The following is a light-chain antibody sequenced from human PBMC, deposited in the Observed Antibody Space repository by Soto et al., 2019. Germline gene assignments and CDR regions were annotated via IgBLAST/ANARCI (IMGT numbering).Light chain of an antibody. CDR3: QQYGNSSFT. V-gene: IGKV3-20*01. J-gene: IGKJ3*01. CDR1: QSVSSNS. CDR2: GAS. Sequence: EIVLTQSPGTLSLSPGERATLSCRASQSVSSNSLAWYQHKPGQAPRLLIYGASSRATGIPDRSSGSGSGTDFTLTISRLESEDFAVYYCQQYGNSSFTFGPGTKVDI.